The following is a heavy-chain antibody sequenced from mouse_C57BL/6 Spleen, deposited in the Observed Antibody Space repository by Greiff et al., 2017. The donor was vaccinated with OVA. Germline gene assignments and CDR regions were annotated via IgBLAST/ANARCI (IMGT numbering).Heavy chain of an antibody. CDR2: IDPSDSYT. D-gene: IGHD4-1*01. Sequence: QVQLQQPGAELVKPGASVKLSCKASGYTFTSYWMQWVKQRPGQGLEWIGEIDPSDSYTNYNQKFKGKATLTVDTSSSTAYMQLSSLTSEDSAVYYCARRSLNWERGYYFDYWGQGTTLTVSS. V-gene: IGHV1-50*01. CDR3: ARRSLNWERGYYFDY. J-gene: IGHJ2*01. CDR1: GYTFTSYW.